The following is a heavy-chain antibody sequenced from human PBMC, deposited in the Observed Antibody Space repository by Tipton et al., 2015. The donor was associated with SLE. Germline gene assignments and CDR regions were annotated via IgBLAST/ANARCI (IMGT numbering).Heavy chain of an antibody. J-gene: IGHJ3*02. V-gene: IGHV3-64*01. CDR2: ISSNGGST. CDR3: ARDRRQDWNYGGAFDI. D-gene: IGHD1-7*01. CDR1: GFTFSSYA. Sequence: SLRLSCAASGFTFSSYAMHWVRQAPGKGLEYVSAISSNGGSTYYANSVKGRFTISRDNSKNTLYLQMGSLRAEDMAVYYCARDRRQDWNYGGAFDIWGQGTMVTVSS.